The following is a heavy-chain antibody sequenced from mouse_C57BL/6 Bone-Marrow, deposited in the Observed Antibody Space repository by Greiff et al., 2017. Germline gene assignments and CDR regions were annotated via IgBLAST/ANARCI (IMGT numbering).Heavy chain of an antibody. J-gene: IGHJ2*01. CDR1: GYTFTDYH. CDR3: ARRRAYYGNYLDY. D-gene: IGHD2-10*01. Sequence: VQLQQSGPELVKPGASVKIPCKASGYTFTDYHMDWVKPSHGKSLEWIGDINPNNGGPIYNQKFKGKATLTVDKSSSPAYMELRSLTSEYTAVYYCARRRAYYGNYLDYGGQGTTLTVSS. V-gene: IGHV1-18*01. CDR2: INPNNGGP.